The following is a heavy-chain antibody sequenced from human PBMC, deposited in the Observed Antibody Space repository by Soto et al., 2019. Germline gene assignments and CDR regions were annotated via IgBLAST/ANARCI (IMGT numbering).Heavy chain of an antibody. V-gene: IGHV3-7*01. Sequence: EVQLVESGGGLVQPGGSLRLSCVASGFTFSNYWMNWVRQAPGKGLEWVANINQDGSEKYYVDSVKGRFTISRDNAKNSLYLQMSSLRAEDTAVYYCTRWGAYYFDYWGQGTLVTVSS. CDR1: GFTFSNYW. CDR3: TRWGAYYFDY. J-gene: IGHJ4*02. D-gene: IGHD3-16*01. CDR2: INQDGSEK.